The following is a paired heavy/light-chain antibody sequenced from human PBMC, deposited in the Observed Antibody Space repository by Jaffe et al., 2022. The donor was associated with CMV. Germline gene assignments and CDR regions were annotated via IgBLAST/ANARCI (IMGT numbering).Heavy chain of an antibody. J-gene: IGHJ4*02. CDR3: ARGRFWARVGVTLYPPTKFDY. Sequence: QVQLQQWGAGLLKPSETLSLTCAVYGESFSAYYWSWIRQPPGKGLEWIGEINHSGSTNYNPSLKSRVTISVDTSKNQFSLRLTSVTAADTAVYYCARGRFWARVGVTLYPPTKFDYWGQGALVTVSS. CDR2: INHSGST. V-gene: IGHV4-34*01. CDR1: GESFSAYY. D-gene: IGHD1-26*01.
Light chain of an antibody. V-gene: IGLV1-51*01. CDR3: GTWDSSLSAST. CDR1: SSNIGNNY. Sequence: QSVLTQPPSVSAAPGQKVTISCSGNSSNIGNNYVSWYQQLPGTAPKLLIYDNNKRPSGIPDRFSGSKSGTSATLGITGLQTGDEADYYCGTWDSSLSASTFGGGTKLTVL. CDR2: DNN. J-gene: IGLJ2*01.